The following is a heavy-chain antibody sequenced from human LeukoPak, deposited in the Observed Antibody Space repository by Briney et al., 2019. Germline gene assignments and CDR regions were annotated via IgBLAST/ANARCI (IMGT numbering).Heavy chain of an antibody. CDR1: GFTFSSYS. CDR3: ARGSRYSGYDWDYYYYGMDV. J-gene: IGHJ6*02. Sequence: GGSLRLSCAASGFTFSSYSMSWVCQAPGKGLERVANITHVGSGKNYVDSVKGRFTIYRDNAKTSLYLQMNSLRAEDTAVYYCARGSRYSGYDWDYYYYGMDVWGQGTTVTVSS. D-gene: IGHD5-12*01. V-gene: IGHV3-7*01. CDR2: ITHVGSGK.